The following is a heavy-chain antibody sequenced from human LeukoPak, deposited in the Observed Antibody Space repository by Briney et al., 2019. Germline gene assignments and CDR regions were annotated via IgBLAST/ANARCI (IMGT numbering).Heavy chain of an antibody. CDR1: GFTFSSYW. CDR2: IKQDGSEK. J-gene: IGHJ6*03. CDR3: ARHSYGYNYYYYMDV. D-gene: IGHD5-18*01. Sequence: GGSLRLSCAASGFTFSSYWMSWVRQAPGKGLEWVANIKQDGSEKYYVDSVKGRFTISRDNAKNSLYLQMNSLRAEDTAVYYCARHSYGYNYYYYMDVWGKGTTVTVSS. V-gene: IGHV3-7*01.